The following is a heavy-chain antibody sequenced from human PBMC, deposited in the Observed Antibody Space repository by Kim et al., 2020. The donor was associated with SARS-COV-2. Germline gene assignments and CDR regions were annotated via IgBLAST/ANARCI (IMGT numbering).Heavy chain of an antibody. CDR3: SRGGYQFEY. CDR2: ITDRSSNT. Sequence: GGSLRLSCAASGFSFSDYHMTWFRQAPGKGLEWVSYITDRSSNTDYADSVKGRFTISRDNAKNSLYLQMNSLRAEDTAVYYCSRGGYQFEYWGQGTLVTV. D-gene: IGHD2-2*01. V-gene: IGHV3-11*05. J-gene: IGHJ4*02. CDR1: GFSFSDYH.